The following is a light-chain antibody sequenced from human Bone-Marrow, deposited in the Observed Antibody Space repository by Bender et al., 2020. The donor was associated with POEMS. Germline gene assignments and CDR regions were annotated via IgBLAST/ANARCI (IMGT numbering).Light chain of an antibody. CDR2: SNY. J-gene: IGLJ3*02. CDR1: FSNIGRNT. CDR3: SSWDDSLSGWV. V-gene: IGLV1-44*01. Sequence: QSVLTQPPSASGTPGQRVPISCSGSFSNIGRNTVNWYQHLPGTAPRLVVYSNYQRPSGVPARFSGSKSGTSASLAISDIQSEDEGDYYCSSWDDSLSGWVFGGGTKLTVL.